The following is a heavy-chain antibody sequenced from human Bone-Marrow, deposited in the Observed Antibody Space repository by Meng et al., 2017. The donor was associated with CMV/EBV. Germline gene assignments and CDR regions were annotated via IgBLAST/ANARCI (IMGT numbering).Heavy chain of an antibody. J-gene: IGHJ6*02. CDR1: GFTVSSNY. CDR2: ISSSSSYI. D-gene: IGHD3-9*01. Sequence: GESLKISCAASGFTVSSNYMSWVRQAPGKGLEWVSSISSSSSYIYYPDSVKGRFTNSRDNAKNSVYLQMNSLRAEDTAVYYCARDLTNGKYVWGQGTTVTVSS. V-gene: IGHV3-21*01. CDR3: ARDLTNGKYV.